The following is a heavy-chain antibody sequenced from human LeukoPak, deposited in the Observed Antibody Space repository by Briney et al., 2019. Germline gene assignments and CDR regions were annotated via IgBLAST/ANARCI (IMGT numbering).Heavy chain of an antibody. D-gene: IGHD3-22*01. CDR1: GFSFINAW. V-gene: IGHV3-30*18. CDR2: ISYDGSNK. CDR3: AKDEGARDYYDSSGYWGYYFDY. J-gene: IGHJ4*02. Sequence: GGSLRLSCAASGFSFINAWMSWVRQAPGKGLEWVAVISYDGSNKYYADSVKGRFTISRDNSKNTLYLQMNSLRAEDTAVYYCAKDEGARDYYDSSGYWGYYFDYWGQGTLVTVSS.